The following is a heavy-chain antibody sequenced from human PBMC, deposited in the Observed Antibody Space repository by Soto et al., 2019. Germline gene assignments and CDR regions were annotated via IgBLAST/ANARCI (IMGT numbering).Heavy chain of an antibody. CDR1: SGSINNYY. V-gene: IGHV4-59*08. J-gene: IGHJ4*02. CDR3: ARLGGYYQALDS. Sequence: QVQLQESGPGLVKPSETLSLTCTVSSGSINNYYWSWIRQPPGKGLEFIGYIYHAGTTTYNPSLKSRVTISVDTSKNQFSLKLSSVTAADTAVYYCARLGGYYQALDSWGQGTLLTVSS. CDR2: IYHAGTT. D-gene: IGHD3-22*01.